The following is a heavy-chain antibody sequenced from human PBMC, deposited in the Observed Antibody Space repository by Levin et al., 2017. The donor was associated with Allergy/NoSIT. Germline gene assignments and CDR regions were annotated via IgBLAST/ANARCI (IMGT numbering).Heavy chain of an antibody. CDR2: IYYSGST. CDR3: ASEGNPGFDS. J-gene: IGHJ4*02. D-gene: IGHD4-23*01. Sequence: SETLSLTCTVSGGSITGYYWSWIRQPPGKGLEWIGYIYYSGSTNYNPSLKSRVTMSVDSSKNQFSLKLTSVTAADTAVYYCASEGNPGFDSWGQGTLVTVSS. CDR1: GGSITGYY. V-gene: IGHV4-59*01.